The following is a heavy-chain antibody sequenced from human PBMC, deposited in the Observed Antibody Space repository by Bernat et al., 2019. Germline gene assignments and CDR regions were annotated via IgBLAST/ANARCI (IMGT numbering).Heavy chain of an antibody. Sequence: QVQLVESGGGVVQPGRSLRLSCAASGFSFSSYAMHWVRQAPGKGLEWVAVISYDGSKKYYADSVKGRFTISRDNSKNTLFLQMNSLRAEDTAVYYCARSVSEGIPAAGTDYYYGMDVWGQGTTVTVSS. V-gene: IGHV3-30-3*01. CDR2: ISYDGSKK. J-gene: IGHJ6*02. D-gene: IGHD6-13*01. CDR1: GFSFSSYA. CDR3: ARSVSEGIPAAGTDYYYGMDV.